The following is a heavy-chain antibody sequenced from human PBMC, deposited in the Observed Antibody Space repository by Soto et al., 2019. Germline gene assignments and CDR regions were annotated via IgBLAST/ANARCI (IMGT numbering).Heavy chain of an antibody. CDR1: GGSISSGGYY. CDR3: ARDALSRDSI. CDR2: ISYSGST. Sequence: QVQLQESGPGLVKPSQTLSLTCTVSGGSISSGGYYWSWIRQHPGKGMEWIGYISYSGSTYYNPSLESLVTISVDTSKNQFSLKLSSVTAADTAVYYCARDALSRDSIWGQGTLVTVSS. J-gene: IGHJ4*02. V-gene: IGHV4-31*01. D-gene: IGHD3-22*01.